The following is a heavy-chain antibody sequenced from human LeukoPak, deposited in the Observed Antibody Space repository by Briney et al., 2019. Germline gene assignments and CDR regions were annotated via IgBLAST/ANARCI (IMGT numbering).Heavy chain of an antibody. Sequence: GRSLRLSCAASGFTFSSYGMHWVRQAPGKGLEWVAVVSSDGSVKFYADSVKGRFTISRDNSKNTLYLQMNSLRAEDTAVYYCAPPIAGHAKVDLGYWGQGTLVTVSS. CDR2: VSSDGSVK. CDR1: GFTFSSYG. D-gene: IGHD6-13*01. V-gene: IGHV3-30*03. J-gene: IGHJ4*02. CDR3: APPIAGHAKVDLGY.